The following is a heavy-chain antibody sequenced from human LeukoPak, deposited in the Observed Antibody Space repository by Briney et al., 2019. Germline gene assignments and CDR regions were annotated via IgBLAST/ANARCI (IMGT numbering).Heavy chain of an antibody. CDR2: ISSSSSTI. Sequence: PGGSLRLSCAASGFTFSSYSMNWVRQAPGKGLEWVSYISSSSSTIYYADSVKGRFTISRDNAKNSLYLQMSSLRAEDTAVYYCARVAKYYDFWSGFLNYFDYWGQGTLVTVSS. V-gene: IGHV3-48*01. CDR1: GFTFSSYS. CDR3: ARVAKYYDFWSGFLNYFDY. D-gene: IGHD3-3*01. J-gene: IGHJ4*02.